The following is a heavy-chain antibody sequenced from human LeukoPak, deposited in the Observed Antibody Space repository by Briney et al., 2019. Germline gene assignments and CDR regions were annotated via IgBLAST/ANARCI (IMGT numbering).Heavy chain of an antibody. J-gene: IGHJ6*02. Sequence: PSETLSLTCTVSGYSISSGYYWGWIRQPPGKGLEWIGCIYHSGSTYYNPSLKSRVTISVDTSKNQFSLKLSSVTAADTAVYYCARSWGFGESPSRYYYYGMDVWGQGTTVTVSS. CDR1: GYSISSGYY. CDR2: IYHSGST. V-gene: IGHV4-38-2*02. CDR3: ARSWGFGESPSRYYYYGMDV. D-gene: IGHD3-10*01.